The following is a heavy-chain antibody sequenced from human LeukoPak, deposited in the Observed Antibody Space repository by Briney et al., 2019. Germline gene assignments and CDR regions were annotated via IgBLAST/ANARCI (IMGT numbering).Heavy chain of an antibody. CDR2: INHSGST. CDR1: GGSFSGYY. V-gene: IGHV4-34*01. Sequence: SETLPLTCAVYGGSFSGYYWSWIRQPPGKGLEWIGEINHSGSTNYNPSLKSRVTISVDTSKNQFSLKLSSVTAADTAVYYCARLSATGRSVDVWGKGTTVTISS. CDR3: ARLSATGRSVDV. J-gene: IGHJ6*04. D-gene: IGHD5-24*01.